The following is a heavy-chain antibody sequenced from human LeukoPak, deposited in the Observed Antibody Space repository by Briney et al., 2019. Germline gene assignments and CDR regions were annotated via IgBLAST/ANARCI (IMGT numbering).Heavy chain of an antibody. J-gene: IGHJ4*02. Sequence: ASVKVSCKTSGYSFVGYFIHCVRQAPGQGLQWMGRINSNSGGTEYEPSLQGSVTMTRDTSISTAYVEVSTLIADDTAVYYCARDLRSTPNWEFDYWGQGTQVTVSS. V-gene: IGHV1-2*06. CDR1: GYSFVGYF. CDR3: ARDLRSTPNWEFDY. D-gene: IGHD1-26*01. CDR2: INSNSGGT.